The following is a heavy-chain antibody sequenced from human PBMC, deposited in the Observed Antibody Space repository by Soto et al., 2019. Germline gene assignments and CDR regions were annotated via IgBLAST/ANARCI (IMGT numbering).Heavy chain of an antibody. D-gene: IGHD6-13*01. CDR3: ARHGGIAAAGSALNYYYGMDV. Sequence: GESLKISCKGSGYSFTSYWISWVRQMPGKGLGWMGRIDPSDSYINYSPSFQGHVTISADKSISTAYLQWSSLKASDTAMYYCARHGGIAAAGSALNYYYGMDVWGQGTTVTVSS. CDR1: GYSFTSYW. V-gene: IGHV5-10-1*01. CDR2: IDPSDSYI. J-gene: IGHJ6*02.